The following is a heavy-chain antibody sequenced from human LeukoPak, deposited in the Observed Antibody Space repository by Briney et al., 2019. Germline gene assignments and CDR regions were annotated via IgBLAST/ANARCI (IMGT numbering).Heavy chain of an antibody. Sequence: SETLSLTCTVSGSSIINTYYWGWVRQSPGKGLEWIGSIHHSGNRYESGSIHYNPSLRSRVTVSADTSKNQFSLTLTSVTAADTAVYFCARNASSGFFNDWGQGILVTVSS. J-gene: IGHJ1*01. CDR3: ARNASSGFFND. CDR1: GSSIINTYY. D-gene: IGHD6-25*01. V-gene: IGHV4-28*05. CDR2: IHHSGNRYESGSI.